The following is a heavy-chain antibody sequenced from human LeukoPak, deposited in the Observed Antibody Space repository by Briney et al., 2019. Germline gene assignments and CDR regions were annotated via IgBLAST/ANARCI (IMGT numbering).Heavy chain of an antibody. D-gene: IGHD3-10*01. J-gene: IGHJ4*02. CDR1: GFTFSSYS. CDR2: ISSSSSYI. Sequence: GGSLRLSCAASGFTFSSYSMNWVRQAPGKGLEWVSSISSSSSYIYYADSVKGRFTISGDNAKNSLYLQMNSLRAEDTAVYYCARDNTPYYYGSGSYLYFDYWGQGTLVTVSS. CDR3: ARDNTPYYYGSGSYLYFDY. V-gene: IGHV3-21*01.